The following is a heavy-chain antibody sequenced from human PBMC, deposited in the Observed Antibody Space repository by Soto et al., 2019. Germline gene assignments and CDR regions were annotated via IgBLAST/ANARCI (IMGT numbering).Heavy chain of an antibody. D-gene: IGHD6-19*01. CDR2: ISYDGSNK. CDR3: AKGGWGGWHRGPLFDY. V-gene: IGHV3-30*18. Sequence: QVQLVESGGGVVQPGRSLRLSCAASGFTFSSYGMHWVRQAPGKGLEWVAVISYDGSNKYYADSVKGRFTISRVNSKNTLYLQMNSLRAEDTAVYYCAKGGWGGWHRGPLFDYWGQGTLVTVSS. CDR1: GFTFSSYG. J-gene: IGHJ4*02.